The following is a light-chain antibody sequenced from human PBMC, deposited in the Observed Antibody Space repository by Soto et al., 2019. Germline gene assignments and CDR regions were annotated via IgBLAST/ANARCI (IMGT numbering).Light chain of an antibody. V-gene: IGKV1-9*01. CDR2: AAP. CDR3: QQLNSYPWT. CDR1: QSISTY. Sequence: DIQMTMSPSSLSASVGDRVTITCRASQSISTYLHWYRQKPGKAPKLLIFAAPTLHSGVTSRFSGSGSGTEFTLTISSLQPEDFATYCCQQLNSYPWTFGQGTKV. J-gene: IGKJ1*01.